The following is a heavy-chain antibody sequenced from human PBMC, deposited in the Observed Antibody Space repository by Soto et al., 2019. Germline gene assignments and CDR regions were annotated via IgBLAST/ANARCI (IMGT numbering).Heavy chain of an antibody. CDR3: AISYYDFWSGYSYYYYGMDV. Sequence: QVQLVQSGAEVQKPGSSVKVSCKASGGTFSSYAISWVRQAPGQGLEWMGGIIPIFGTANYAQKFQGRVTITADQSTSTAYMELSSLRSEETAVYYCAISYYDFWSGYSYYYYGMDVWGQGTTVTVSS. CDR1: GGTFSSYA. D-gene: IGHD3-3*01. CDR2: IIPIFGTA. J-gene: IGHJ6*02. V-gene: IGHV1-69*01.